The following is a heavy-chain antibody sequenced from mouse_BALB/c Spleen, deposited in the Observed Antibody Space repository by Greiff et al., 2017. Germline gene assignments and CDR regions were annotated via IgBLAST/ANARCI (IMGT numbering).Heavy chain of an antibody. CDR3: ARGELTGNWFAY. CDR1: GFTFSSYG. D-gene: IGHD4-1*01. CDR2: INSNGGST. Sequence: EVKLVESGGGLVQPGGSLKLSCAASGFTFSSYGMSWVRQTPDKRLELVATINSNGGSTYYPDSVKGRFTISRDNARNILYLQMSSLRSEDTAMYYCARGELTGNWFAYWGQGTLVTVSA. V-gene: IGHV5-6-3*01. J-gene: IGHJ3*01.